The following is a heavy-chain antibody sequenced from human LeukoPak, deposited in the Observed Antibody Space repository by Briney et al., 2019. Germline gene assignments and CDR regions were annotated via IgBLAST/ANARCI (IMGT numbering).Heavy chain of an antibody. V-gene: IGHV1-69*06. CDR2: IIPIFGTA. J-gene: IGHJ3*02. Sequence: ASVKVSCKASGGTFSSYAISWVRQAPGQGLEWMGEIIPIFGTANYAQKFQGRVTITADKSTSTAYMELSSLRSEDTAVYYCARDYGQQLVAGAFDIWGQGTMVTVSS. D-gene: IGHD6-13*01. CDR3: ARDYGQQLVAGAFDI. CDR1: GGTFSSYA.